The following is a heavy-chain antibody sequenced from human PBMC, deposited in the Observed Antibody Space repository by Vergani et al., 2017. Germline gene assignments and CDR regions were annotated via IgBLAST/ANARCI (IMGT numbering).Heavy chain of an antibody. CDR1: GGSIASGTYY. Sequence: QVQLQESGPRLVKPSQTLSLTCTVFGGSIASGTYYWTWIRQPAGKGLEWIGRVDTGGSANYNPSFQRRVTISLDTSRNQFSLNLQSVTAADTALYYCAGDYASATYYPNDAFDIRGRGTKVTGSS. CDR2: VDTGGSA. CDR3: AGDYASATYYPNDAFDI. V-gene: IGHV4-61*02. J-gene: IGHJ3*02. D-gene: IGHD2-8*01.